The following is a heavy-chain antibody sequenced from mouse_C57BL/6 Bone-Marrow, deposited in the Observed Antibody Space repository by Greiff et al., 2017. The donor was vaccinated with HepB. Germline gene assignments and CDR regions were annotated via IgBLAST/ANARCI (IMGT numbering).Heavy chain of an antibody. CDR1: GYTFTSYW. CDR2: IHPNSGST. CDR3: ARASYYSNYGGY. D-gene: IGHD2-5*01. Sequence: VQLQQPGAELVKPGASVKLSCKASGYTFTSYWMHWVKQRPGQGLEWIGMIHPNSGSTNYNEKFKSKATLTVDKSSSTAYMQLSSLTSEDSAVYYCARASYYSNYGGYWGQGTTLTVSS. V-gene: IGHV1-64*01. J-gene: IGHJ2*01.